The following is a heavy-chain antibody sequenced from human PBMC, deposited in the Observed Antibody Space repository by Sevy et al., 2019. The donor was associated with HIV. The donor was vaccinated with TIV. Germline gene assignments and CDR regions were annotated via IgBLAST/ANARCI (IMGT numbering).Heavy chain of an antibody. J-gene: IGHJ4*02. CDR1: GFTFRRNS. V-gene: IGHV3-48*01. CDR2: INTLSDTI. CDR3: ARDASVAAYYFDF. D-gene: IGHD6-19*01. Sequence: GGSLRLSCTASGFTFRRNSMNWVRQAPGKGLEWLAYINTLSDTIKYADYVKVRFTISRDNAKNSLYLQMNSLRVEDTAVYYCARDASVAAYYFDFWGQGTLVTVSS.